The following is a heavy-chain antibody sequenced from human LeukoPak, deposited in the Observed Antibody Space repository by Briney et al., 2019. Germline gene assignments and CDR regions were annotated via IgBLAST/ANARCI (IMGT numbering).Heavy chain of an antibody. V-gene: IGHV3-48*01. CDR2: ISSSSSTI. J-gene: IGHJ4*02. CDR3: ATDLGITMVRGSSGFDY. D-gene: IGHD3-10*01. CDR1: GFTFISFS. Sequence: GGSLRLSCAASGFTFISFSMNWVRQAPGKGLEWVSYISSSSSTIYYADSVKGRFTISRDNAKNSLYLQMNSLRAEDTAVYYCATDLGITMVRGSSGFDYWGQGTLVTVSS.